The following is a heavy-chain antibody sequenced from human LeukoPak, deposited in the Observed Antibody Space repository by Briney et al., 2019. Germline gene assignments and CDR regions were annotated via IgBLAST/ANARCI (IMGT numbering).Heavy chain of an antibody. CDR3: AKERTQTTSFDC. CDR2: ISGSGGST. CDR1: GFTFSTYP. Sequence: GGSLRLSCAASGFTFSTYPMNWVRQAPGKGLEWVSTISGSGGSTYYADSVKGRFTISRDNSKNTLYLQMNRLRADDTAIYYCAKERTQTTSFDCWGQRTLVTVSS. D-gene: IGHD2/OR15-2a*01. J-gene: IGHJ4*02. V-gene: IGHV3-23*01.